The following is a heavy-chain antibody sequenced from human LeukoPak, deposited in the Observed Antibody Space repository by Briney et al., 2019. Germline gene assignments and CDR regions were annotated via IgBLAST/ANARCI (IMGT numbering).Heavy chain of an antibody. Sequence: SETLSLICAVYGGSFSGYYWSWIRQPPGKGLEWIGEINHSGSTNYNPSLKSRVTISVDTSKNQFSLKLSSVTAADTAVYYCARGYGVNYYNYGMDVWGQGTTVTVSS. D-gene: IGHD3-10*01. J-gene: IGHJ6*02. CDR2: INHSGST. CDR1: GGSFSGYY. V-gene: IGHV4-34*01. CDR3: ARGYGVNYYNYGMDV.